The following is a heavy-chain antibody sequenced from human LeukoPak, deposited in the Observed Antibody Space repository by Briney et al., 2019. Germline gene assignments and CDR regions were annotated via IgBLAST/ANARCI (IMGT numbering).Heavy chain of an antibody. CDR2: WYXGTNN. Sequence: WYXGTNNYYADSVKGRFTISRDNSKNTLYLQMNSLRAEDTAVYYCARDYDILTGYPSDAFDIWGQGTMVTVSS. CDR3: ARDYDILTGYPSDAFDI. J-gene: IGHJ3*02. D-gene: IGHD3-9*01. V-gene: IGHV3-33*01.